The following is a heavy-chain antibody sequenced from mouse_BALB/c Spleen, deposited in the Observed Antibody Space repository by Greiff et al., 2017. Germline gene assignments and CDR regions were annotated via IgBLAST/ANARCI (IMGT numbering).Heavy chain of an antibody. CDR1: GFTFSSFG. CDR3: ARLNYYGSSPGYFDY. CDR2: ISSGSSTI. Sequence: EVHLVESGGGLVQPGGSRKLSCAASGFTFSSFGMHWVRQAPEKGLEWVAYISSGSSTIYYADTVKGRFTISRDNPKNTLFLQMTSLRSEDTAMYYCARLNYYGSSPGYFDYWGQGTTLTVSS. J-gene: IGHJ2*01. V-gene: IGHV5-17*02. D-gene: IGHD1-1*01.